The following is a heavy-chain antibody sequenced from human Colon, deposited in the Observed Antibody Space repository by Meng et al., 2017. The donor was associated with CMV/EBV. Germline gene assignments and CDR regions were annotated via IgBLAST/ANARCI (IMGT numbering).Heavy chain of an antibody. V-gene: IGHV3-30*02. D-gene: IGHD3-22*01. Sequence: GESLKIYCAASGFTFNTYGMNWIRQAPGKGLEWVAFIRYDGSNKYYADSVKGRFTMSRDNSKNTLYLQMNSLRAEDTAVYYCAKDIWVYYYNSSGADDAFNIWGQGTMVTVSS. CDR3: AKDIWVYYYNSSGADDAFNI. J-gene: IGHJ3*02. CDR1: GFTFNTYG. CDR2: IRYDGSNK.